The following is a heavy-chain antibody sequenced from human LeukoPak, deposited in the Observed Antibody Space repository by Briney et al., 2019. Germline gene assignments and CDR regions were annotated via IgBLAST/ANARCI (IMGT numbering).Heavy chain of an antibody. CDR1: GFTFSSYW. CDR3: ARMGYYYDSSGWEAY. Sequence: PGGSLRLSCAASGFTFSSYWMSWARQAPGKGLEWVANIKQDGSEKYYVDSVKGRFTISRDNAKNSLYLQMNSLRAEDTAVYYCARMGYYYDSSGWEAYWGQGTLVTVSS. D-gene: IGHD3-22*01. J-gene: IGHJ4*02. V-gene: IGHV3-7*01. CDR2: IKQDGSEK.